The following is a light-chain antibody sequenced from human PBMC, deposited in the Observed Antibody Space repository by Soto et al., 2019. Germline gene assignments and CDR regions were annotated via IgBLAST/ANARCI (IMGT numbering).Light chain of an antibody. CDR2: GAF. CDR1: QSVSSSY. CDR3: QQYGSSRGT. V-gene: IGKV3-20*01. Sequence: EIVLTQSPGTLSLSPGERATLSCRASQSVSSSYLAWYQQKPGQAPRLLIYGAFSRATGIPDRISGGGSGTDFTLTISRLEPEDFAVYYCQQYGSSRGTFGQGTKVDIK. J-gene: IGKJ1*01.